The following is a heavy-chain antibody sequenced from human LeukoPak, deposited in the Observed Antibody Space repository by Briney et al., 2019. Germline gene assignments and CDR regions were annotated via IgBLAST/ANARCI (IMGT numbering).Heavy chain of an antibody. CDR2: INPSGGST. V-gene: IGHV1-46*01. J-gene: IGHJ6*03. Sequence: GASVKVSCKASGYTFTSYYMHWVRQAPGQGLEWMGIINPSGGSTIYAQKFQGRVTMTRDTSTSTVYMELSSLRSDDTAVYYCARDRLGATIAYYYMDVWGKGTTVTVSS. CDR1: GYTFTSYY. D-gene: IGHD5-12*01. CDR3: ARDRLGATIAYYYMDV.